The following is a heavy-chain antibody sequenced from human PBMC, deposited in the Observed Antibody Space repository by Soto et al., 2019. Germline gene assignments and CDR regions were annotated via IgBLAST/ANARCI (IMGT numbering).Heavy chain of an antibody. V-gene: IGHV4-4*07. D-gene: IGHD2-21*02. J-gene: IGHJ3*02. CDR3: ARDQHCGGDCYVGPVAFDS. CDR2: IYTSGST. Sequence: GQGLEWIGRIYTSGSTNYNPSLKSRVTRSVDTSKNQFSLKLSSVTAADTAVYYCARDQHCGGDCYVGPVAFDSWGQGTMGT.